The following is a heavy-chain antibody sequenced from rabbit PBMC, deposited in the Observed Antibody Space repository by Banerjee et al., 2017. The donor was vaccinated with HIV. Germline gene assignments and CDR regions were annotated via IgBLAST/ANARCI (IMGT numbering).Heavy chain of an antibody. CDR1: GFSFSGSYW. V-gene: IGHV1S45*01. D-gene: IGHD8-1*01. Sequence: QEQLVESGGDLVKPGASLTLTCTASGFSFSGSYWICWVRQAPGKGLEWIACIYAGSSGSSYYASWAKGRFTISKTSSTTVTLQMTSLTAADTATYFCARDGRYAGYGYSFKLWGPGTLVTVS. J-gene: IGHJ4*01. CDR2: IYAGSSGSS. CDR3: ARDGRYAGYGYSFKL.